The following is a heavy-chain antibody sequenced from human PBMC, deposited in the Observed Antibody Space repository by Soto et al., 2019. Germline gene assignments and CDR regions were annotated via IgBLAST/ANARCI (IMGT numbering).Heavy chain of an antibody. J-gene: IGHJ6*02. CDR3: ARESTIFCVGRDYGMDV. CDR1: GYTFTSYG. Sequence: QVQLVQSGAEVKKPGASVKVSCKASGYTFTSYGISWVRQAPGQGLEWRGWISAYNGNTNYAQKLQGRVTMTTDTATSTAYMGLRSLRSDDTAVYYCARESTIFCVGRDYGMDVWGQGTTVTVSS. CDR2: ISAYNGNT. V-gene: IGHV1-18*01. D-gene: IGHD3-3*01.